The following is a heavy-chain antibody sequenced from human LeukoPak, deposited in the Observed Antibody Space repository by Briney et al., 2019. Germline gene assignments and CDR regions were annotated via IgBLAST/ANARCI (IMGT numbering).Heavy chain of an antibody. J-gene: IGHJ4*02. CDR2: ISAYNGNT. CDR3: ARGIYYDFWSGYYRVAHTTPYFDY. CDR1: GYTFTSYG. Sequence: HAASVKVSCKASGYTFTSYGISWVRQAPGQGLEWMGWISAYNGNTNYAQKLQGRVTMTTDTSTSTAYMELRSLRSDDTAVYYCARGIYYDFWSGYYRVAHTTPYFDYWGQGTLVTVSS. V-gene: IGHV1-18*01. D-gene: IGHD3-3*01.